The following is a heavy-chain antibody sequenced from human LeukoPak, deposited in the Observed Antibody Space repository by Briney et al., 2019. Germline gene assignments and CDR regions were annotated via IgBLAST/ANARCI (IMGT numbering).Heavy chain of an antibody. Sequence: GGSLRLSCAASGFNFRQAWMSWVRQAPGKGLEWVGRLKSIASGGTTDYAAPVEGRFTISRDDSVNTLFLQMKSLRTEDTAVYYCTTDLITTTVTRDYWGQGTLVTVSS. CDR1: GFNFRQAW. V-gene: IGHV3-15*01. J-gene: IGHJ4*02. CDR3: TTDLITTTVTRDY. CDR2: LKSIASGGTT. D-gene: IGHD4-17*01.